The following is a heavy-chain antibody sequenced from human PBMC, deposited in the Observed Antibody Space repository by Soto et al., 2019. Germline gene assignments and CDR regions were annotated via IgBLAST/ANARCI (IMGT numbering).Heavy chain of an antibody. V-gene: IGHV1-18*01. CDR2: ISTYNGNT. CDR3: ARDPGYSTTWHQAFDI. Sequence: QVQLVQSGAEVKKPGASVQVSCKASGYTFTRYGISWVRQAPGQGPEWMGRISTYNGNTNYVQKLQGRVTMTTDTSTNTAYMELRSLRYDDTAVYYCARDPGYSTTWHQAFDIWGQGTMVTVSS. D-gene: IGHD6-13*01. CDR1: GYTFTRYG. J-gene: IGHJ3*02.